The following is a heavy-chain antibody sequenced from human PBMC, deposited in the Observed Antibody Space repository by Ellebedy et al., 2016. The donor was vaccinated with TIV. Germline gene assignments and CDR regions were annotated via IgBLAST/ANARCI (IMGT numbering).Heavy chain of an antibody. D-gene: IGHD5-18*01. J-gene: IGHJ5*02. CDR3: SKGPTSMIMNGWFDA. CDR1: GFTVSGNY. V-gene: IGHV3-9*01. Sequence: SLKISCAASGFTVSGNYMRWVRQAPGKGLEWVSGISWNSGTIDYADSVKGRFTISRDNAKNCLYLQMNSLRADDTALYYCSKGPTSMIMNGWFDAWGQGTLVTVSS. CDR2: ISWNSGTI.